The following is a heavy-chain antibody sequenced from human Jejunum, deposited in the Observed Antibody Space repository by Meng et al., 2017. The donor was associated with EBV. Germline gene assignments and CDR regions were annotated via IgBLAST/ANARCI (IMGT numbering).Heavy chain of an antibody. Sequence: VYLVQLGGEGKNPGAAVKVYCKASGHHFTNYGVAWVRQAPGQGLEWMGWISTRNDDTNYAHNFQGRVTMTTDTSTNTVYMELRSLRADDTGVYYCATDSTSSYYYYNGLDVWGQGTLVTVSS. CDR1: GHHFTNYG. V-gene: IGHV1-18*04. D-gene: IGHD2-2*01. J-gene: IGHJ6*02. CDR3: ATDSTSSYYYYNGLDV. CDR2: ISTRNDDT.